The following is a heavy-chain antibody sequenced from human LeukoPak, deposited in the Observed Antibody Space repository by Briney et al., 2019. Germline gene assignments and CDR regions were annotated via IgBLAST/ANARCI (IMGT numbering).Heavy chain of an antibody. D-gene: IGHD1-1*01. CDR3: ARAYMAPAWRNVTSLYYYYMDV. CDR1: GGSISSSSYY. J-gene: IGHJ6*03. CDR2: IYYSGST. Sequence: PSETLSLTCTVSGGSISSSSYYWGWIRQPPGKGLEWIGSIYYSGSTYYNPSLKSRVTISVDTSKNQFSLKLSSVTAADTAVYYCARAYMAPAWRNVTSLYYYYMDVWGKGTTVTISS. V-gene: IGHV4-39*07.